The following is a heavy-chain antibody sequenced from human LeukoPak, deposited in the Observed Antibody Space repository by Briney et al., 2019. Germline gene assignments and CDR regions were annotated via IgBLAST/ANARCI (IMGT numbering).Heavy chain of an antibody. CDR3: AVGSTSAYYYYMDV. Sequence: SQTLSHTCTVSDGSISSALYYWSWIRQPAGKGREWMGRIYTSGSTNYNPSLKSRVTMSVDTSKNQFSLKLSSVTAADTAVYYCAVGSTSAYYYYMDVWGKGTTVTVSS. D-gene: IGHD2-2*01. CDR2: IYTSGST. CDR1: DGSISSALYY. J-gene: IGHJ6*03. V-gene: IGHV4-61*02.